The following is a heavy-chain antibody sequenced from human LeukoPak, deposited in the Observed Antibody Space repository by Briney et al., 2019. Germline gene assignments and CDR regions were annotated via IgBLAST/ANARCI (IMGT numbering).Heavy chain of an antibody. D-gene: IGHD2-21*02. CDR3: ARDRGAYCGGDCYLGFDY. Sequence: GGSLRLSCAASGFTFSTYWMSWVRQAPGKGLEWVANIKQDGSEKYYVDSVKGRFTISRDNAKNSLYVQMNSLRAEDTAVYYCARDRGAYCGGDCYLGFDYWGRGTLVTVSS. CDR1: GFTFSTYW. J-gene: IGHJ4*01. V-gene: IGHV3-7*05. CDR2: IKQDGSEK.